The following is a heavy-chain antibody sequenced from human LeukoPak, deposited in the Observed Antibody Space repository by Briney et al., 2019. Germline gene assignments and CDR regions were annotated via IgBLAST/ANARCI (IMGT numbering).Heavy chain of an antibody. J-gene: IGHJ6*03. CDR2: ISSSGNTI. Sequence: GGSLRLSCAASGFTFSDYYMTWIRQAPGKGLEWVSYISSSGNTIYYADSVKGRFTISRDNAKNSLYLQMSSLRVEDTAVYYCARLFGTRRNLYYYMDVWGKGTTVTVSS. CDR3: ARLFGTRRNLYYYMDV. CDR1: GFTFSDYY. D-gene: IGHD6-13*01. V-gene: IGHV3-11*04.